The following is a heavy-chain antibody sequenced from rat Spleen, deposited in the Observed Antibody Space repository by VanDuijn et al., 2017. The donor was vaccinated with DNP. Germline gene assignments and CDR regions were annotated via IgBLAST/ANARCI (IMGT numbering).Heavy chain of an antibody. J-gene: IGHJ3*01. V-gene: IGHV5-25*01. CDR2: ISTGGGNT. CDR1: GFTFSNYY. CDR3: ARQDVYYGLVEDWFAY. Sequence: EVQLVESGGGLVQPGRSMKLSCAALGFTFSNYYMAWVRQAPTKGLEWVASISTGGGNTYYRDSVKGRFTIPRDNAKSTLYLQMDSLRSEDTATYYCARQDVYYGLVEDWFAYWCQGTLVTVSS. D-gene: IGHD1-6*01.